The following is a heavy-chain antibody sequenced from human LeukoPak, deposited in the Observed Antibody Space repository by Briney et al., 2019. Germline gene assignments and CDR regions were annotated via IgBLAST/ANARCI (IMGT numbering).Heavy chain of an antibody. Sequence: GGSLRLSCAASGLIFSTHPMHWIRQAPGEGLEWVAYIRSDGRNEYYADSVKGRFTISRDNSKNTLYLQMNSLTPEDTALYYCAVILPTYYYDYNSYYPSDWGQGTLVIVSS. CDR2: IRSDGRNE. CDR3: AVILPTYYYDYNSYYPSD. D-gene: IGHD3-22*01. V-gene: IGHV3-30*02. CDR1: GLIFSTHP. J-gene: IGHJ4*02.